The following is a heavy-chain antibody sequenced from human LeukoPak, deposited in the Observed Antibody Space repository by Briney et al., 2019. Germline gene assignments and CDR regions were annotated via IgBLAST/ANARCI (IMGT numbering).Heavy chain of an antibody. Sequence: TGGSLRLSCAASGFTFSSYWMHWVRQAPGKGLMWVSRINSDGSITSYADSVKGRFTISRDNAKNTLYVQMNSLRAEDTAVYYCARVRATFSPHFDNWGQGTLVTVSS. CDR1: GFTFSSYW. CDR2: INSDGSIT. V-gene: IGHV3-74*01. CDR3: ARVRATFSPHFDN. D-gene: IGHD5-12*01. J-gene: IGHJ4*02.